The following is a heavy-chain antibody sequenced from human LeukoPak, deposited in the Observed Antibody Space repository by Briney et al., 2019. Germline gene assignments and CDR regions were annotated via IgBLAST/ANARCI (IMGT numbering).Heavy chain of an antibody. CDR2: INDGETI. D-gene: IGHD1-7*01. Sequence: SETLSLTCAVYGGFFNIYYWSWLRQSPGKGLEWVGEINDGETINYNRSLLSRIPISLDRFKNQFSLRLTSVTTTDTAVYYCARRWNYGRNYYIDVWGKGATVSVSS. V-gene: IGHV4-34*01. J-gene: IGHJ6*03. CDR1: GGFFNIYY. CDR3: ARRWNYGRNYYIDV.